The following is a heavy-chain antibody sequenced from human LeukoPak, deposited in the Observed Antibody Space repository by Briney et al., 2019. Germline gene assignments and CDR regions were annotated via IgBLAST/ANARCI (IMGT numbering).Heavy chain of an antibody. CDR1: GGSISSGGYS. J-gene: IGHJ4*02. CDR3: AMGPKYYYGSGSLGDY. D-gene: IGHD3-10*01. Sequence: SETLSLTCAVSGGSISSGGYSWSWIRQHPGKGLEWTGYIYYSGSTYYNPSLKSRVTISVDRSKNQFSLKLSSVTAADTAVYYCAMGPKYYYGSGSLGDYWGQGTLVTVSS. V-gene: IGHV4-31*11. CDR2: IYYSGST.